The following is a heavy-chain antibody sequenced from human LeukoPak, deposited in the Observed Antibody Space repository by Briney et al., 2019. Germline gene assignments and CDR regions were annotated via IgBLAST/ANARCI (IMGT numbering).Heavy chain of an antibody. V-gene: IGHV4-39*01. D-gene: IGHD2-15*01. CDR2: IYYSGST. CDR1: GGSISSSSYY. J-gene: IGHJ6*02. Sequence: SETLSLTCTVSGGSISSSSYYWGWIRQPPGKGLEWIGSIYYSGSTYYNPSLKCRVTISVDTSKNQFSLKLSSVTAADTAVYYCARVGGCGGSCYMPREWENYYYGMDVWGQGTTVTVSS. CDR3: ARVGGCGGSCYMPREWENYYYGMDV.